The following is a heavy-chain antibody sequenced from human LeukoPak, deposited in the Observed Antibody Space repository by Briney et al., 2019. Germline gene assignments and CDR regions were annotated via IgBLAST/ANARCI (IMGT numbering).Heavy chain of an antibody. J-gene: IGHJ4*02. D-gene: IGHD2-21*02. Sequence: GGSLRLSCAASGFTFSSYAMSWVRQAPGKGLEWVSAISGSGGSTYYADSVKGRLTISRDNSKNTLYLQMNSLRAEDTAVYYCAKDHRLAYCGGDCYRFFDYWGQGTLVTVSS. CDR3: AKDHRLAYCGGDCYRFFDY. CDR2: ISGSGGST. V-gene: IGHV3-23*01. CDR1: GFTFSSYA.